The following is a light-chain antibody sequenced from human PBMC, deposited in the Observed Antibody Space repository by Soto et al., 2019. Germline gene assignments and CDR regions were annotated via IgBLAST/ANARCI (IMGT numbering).Light chain of an antibody. CDR2: GNS. CDR1: SSNIGAGYD. V-gene: IGLV1-40*01. Sequence: QSVLTHPPSVSGAPGQRVTISCTGSSSNIGAGYDVHWYQQLPETAPKLLINGNSNRPSGVPDRFSGSKSGTSASLAITGLQAEDEADYYSQSYDSSLSGYVVFGGGTKLTVL. CDR3: QSYDSSLSGYVV. J-gene: IGLJ2*01.